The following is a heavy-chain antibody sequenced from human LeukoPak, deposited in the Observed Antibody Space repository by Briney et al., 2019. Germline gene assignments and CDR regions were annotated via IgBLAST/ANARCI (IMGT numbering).Heavy chain of an antibody. D-gene: IGHD3-10*01. Sequence: PSETLSLTYTVSGGSISNYYWSWIRQPPGKGLEWIGYIYYSGSTDYNPSLRSRVTISLDTSKNQFSLILSSVTAADTAMYYCARFLYGSGNDYWGQGTLVTVSS. CDR1: GGSISNYY. CDR2: IYYSGST. V-gene: IGHV4-59*01. CDR3: ARFLYGSGNDY. J-gene: IGHJ4*02.